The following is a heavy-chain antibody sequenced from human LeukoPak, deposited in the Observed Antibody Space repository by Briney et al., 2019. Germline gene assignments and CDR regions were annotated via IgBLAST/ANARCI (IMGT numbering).Heavy chain of an antibody. D-gene: IGHD3-22*01. CDR3: ARVAGEASGYHPFDI. J-gene: IGHJ3*02. CDR1: GFIIFKSW. CDR2: IKQDASET. Sequence: GGSLSLSCAASGFIIFKSWMTWVRQAPGKGLEWVAIIKQDASETYYLDSVKGRCTISRDNAKNSIYLHMTRLRVEDTAVYYCARVAGEASGYHPFDIWGQGTMVTASS. V-gene: IGHV3-7*01.